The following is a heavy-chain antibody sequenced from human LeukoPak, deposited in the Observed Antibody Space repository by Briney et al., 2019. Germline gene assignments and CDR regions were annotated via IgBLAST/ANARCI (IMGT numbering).Heavy chain of an antibody. CDR2: IYYSGST. CDR3: ARARTGIAADY. V-gene: IGHV4-39*07. J-gene: IGHJ4*02. Sequence: PSETLSLTCTVSGGSISSSSYYWGWIRQPPGKGLEWIGSIYYSGSTYYNPSLKSRVTISVDTSKNQFSLKLSSVTAADTAVYYCARARTGIAADYWGQGTLVTVSS. D-gene: IGHD6-13*01. CDR1: GGSISSSSYY.